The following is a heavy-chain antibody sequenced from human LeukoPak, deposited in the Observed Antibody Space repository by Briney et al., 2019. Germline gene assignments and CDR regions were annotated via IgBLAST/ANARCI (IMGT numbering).Heavy chain of an antibody. CDR1: GYSISSGYY. CDR2: IYHSGRS. CDR3: ARDPRKGYYGSGSYYYMDV. Sequence: SETLSLTCTVSGYSISSGYYWGWIRQSPGQGLEWIGSIYHSGRSYYNPSLKSRVTISVDTSKNYFSLKLSSVTAADTAVYYCARDPRKGYYGSGSYYYMDVWGKGTTVTISS. D-gene: IGHD3-10*01. J-gene: IGHJ6*03. V-gene: IGHV4-38-2*02.